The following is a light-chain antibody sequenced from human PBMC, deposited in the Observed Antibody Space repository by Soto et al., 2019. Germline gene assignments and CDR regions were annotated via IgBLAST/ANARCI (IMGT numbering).Light chain of an antibody. CDR3: QQLNSYPIT. J-gene: IGKJ5*01. Sequence: DIQMTQSPSSLSASVGDRLTITCQASQGIRNDLGWYKQKQGKAPNXXIYAASTLQSGVPSRFSGSGSGTDFTLTISSLQPEDFATYYCQQLNSYPITFGQGTRLEIK. CDR2: AAS. V-gene: IGKV1-17*01. CDR1: QGIRND.